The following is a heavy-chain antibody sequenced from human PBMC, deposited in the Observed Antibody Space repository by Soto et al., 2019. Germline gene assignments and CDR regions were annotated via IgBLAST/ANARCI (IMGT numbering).Heavy chain of an antibody. CDR1: GFTFTIYA. D-gene: IGHD3-22*01. V-gene: IGHV3-23*01. CDR2: ISGNGGT. CDR3: AKDAPGSGWLSDY. Sequence: EVQLLESGGGLVQPGGSLRLSCAASGFTFTIYAMSWVRQVPGKGLEWVSTISGNGGTSYADFVRGRFTISRDNSKNTLYLQMSSLRVDDTAIYYCAKDAPGSGWLSDYWGQGTLVTVSS. J-gene: IGHJ4*02.